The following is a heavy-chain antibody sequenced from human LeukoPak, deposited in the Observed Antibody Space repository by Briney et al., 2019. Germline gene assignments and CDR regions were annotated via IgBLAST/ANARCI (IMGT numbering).Heavy chain of an antibody. Sequence: PSETLSLTCAVYGGSFSGYYRSWIRQPPGKGLEWIGEINHSGSTNYNPSLKSRVTISVDTSKNQFSLKLSSVTAADTAVYYCARGLLNYIWGSYRSGDAFDIWGQGTMVTVSS. J-gene: IGHJ3*02. CDR2: INHSGST. V-gene: IGHV4-34*01. D-gene: IGHD3-16*02. CDR1: GGSFSGYY. CDR3: ARGLLNYIWGSYRSGDAFDI.